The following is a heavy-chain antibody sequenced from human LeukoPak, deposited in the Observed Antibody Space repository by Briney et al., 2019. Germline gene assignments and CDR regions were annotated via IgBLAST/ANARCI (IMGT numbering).Heavy chain of an antibody. CDR3: VRWGSSSDLDY. CDR1: GFTFNHYA. J-gene: IGHJ4*02. D-gene: IGHD6-6*01. CDR2: IWYDGSIK. V-gene: IGHV3-33*01. Sequence: PGKSLRLSCAASGFTFNHYAMHWVRQAPGKGLEWVAVIWYDGSIKYYADSVKGRFTLSRDNSKNTVYLQMNSLRVEDTAVYYCVRWGSSSDLDYWGQGTLVTVSS.